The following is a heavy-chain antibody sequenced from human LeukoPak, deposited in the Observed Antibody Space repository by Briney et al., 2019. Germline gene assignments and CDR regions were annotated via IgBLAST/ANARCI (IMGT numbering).Heavy chain of an antibody. D-gene: IGHD4/OR15-4a*01. Sequence: SETLSLTCTVSGGSISSSIFYWGWIRQPPGKGLEWIGSIYYSGSIYYNPSLKSRVTISVDTSKNQFSLKLSSVTAADTAVYYCARHYYGANGNWFDPWGQGTLVTVSS. CDR3: ARHYYGANGNWFDP. CDR2: IYYSGSI. J-gene: IGHJ5*02. CDR1: GGSISSSIFY. V-gene: IGHV4-39*01.